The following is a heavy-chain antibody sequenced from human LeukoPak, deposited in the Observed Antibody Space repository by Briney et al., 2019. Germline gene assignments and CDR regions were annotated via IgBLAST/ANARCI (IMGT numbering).Heavy chain of an antibody. CDR1: GFTFSSYA. Sequence: PGGSLRLPCSASGFTFSSYAMHWVRQAPGKGLEDVSAIRSNGGSTYYADSVKDRFTISRDNSKNTLYLQMSSLRTEDTAVYYCSSFDYWDQGTLVTVSS. CDR3: SSFDY. J-gene: IGHJ4*02. D-gene: IGHD6-19*01. V-gene: IGHV3-64D*06. CDR2: IRSNGGST.